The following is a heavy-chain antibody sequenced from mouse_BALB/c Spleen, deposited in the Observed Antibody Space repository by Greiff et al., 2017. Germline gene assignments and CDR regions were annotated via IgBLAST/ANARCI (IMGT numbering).Heavy chain of an antibody. Sequence: VQLKQSGAELVKPGASVKLSCTASGFNIKDTYMHWVKQRPEQGLEWIGRIDPANGNTKYDPKFQGKATITADTSSNTAYLQLSSLTSEDTAVYYCAMRGNYLYAMDYWGQGTSVTGSS. D-gene: IGHD2-1*01. J-gene: IGHJ4*01. V-gene: IGHV14-3*02. CDR2: IDPANGNT. CDR1: GFNIKDTY. CDR3: AMRGNYLYAMDY.